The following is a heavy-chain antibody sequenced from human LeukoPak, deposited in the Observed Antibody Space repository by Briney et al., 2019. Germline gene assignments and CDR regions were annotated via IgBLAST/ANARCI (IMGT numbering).Heavy chain of an antibody. CDR2: ISSNGGST. J-gene: IGHJ6*03. V-gene: IGHV3-64*01. CDR1: GFTFSSYA. Sequence: SGGSLRLSCAAPGFTFSSYAMHWVRQAPGKGLEYVSAISSNGGSTYYANSVKGRFTISRDNSKNTLYLQMGSLRSEDTAVYYCAMVPAGTLSYYYMDVWGKGTTVTVSS. CDR3: AMVPAGTLSYYYMDV. D-gene: IGHD6-13*01.